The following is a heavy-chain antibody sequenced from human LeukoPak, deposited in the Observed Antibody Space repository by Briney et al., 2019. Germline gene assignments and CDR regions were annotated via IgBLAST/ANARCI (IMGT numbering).Heavy chain of an antibody. V-gene: IGHV3-20*01. CDR2: INWNGGST. CDR3: ARGAPAYDSSGYYYYYYGTDV. Sequence: GGSLRLSCAASGFTFDDYGMSWVRQAPGKGLEWVSGINWNGGSTGYADSVKGRFTISRDNAKNSLYLQMNSLRAEDTALYHCARGAPAYDSSGYYYYYYGTDVWGQGTTVTVSS. D-gene: IGHD3-22*01. CDR1: GFTFDDYG. J-gene: IGHJ6*02.